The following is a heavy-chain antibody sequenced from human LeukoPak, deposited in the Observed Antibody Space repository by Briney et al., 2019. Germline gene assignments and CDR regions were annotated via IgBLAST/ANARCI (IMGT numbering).Heavy chain of an antibody. D-gene: IGHD5-24*01. V-gene: IGHV4-4*07. Sequence: SETLSLTCTVSGGSISSYYWSWIRQPAGKGLEWIGRIYTSGSTNYNPSLKSRVTMSVDTSKNQFSLKLSSVTAADTAVYYCARARRGDGYNFSAYYFDYWGQGTLVTVSS. CDR3: ARARRGDGYNFSAYYFDY. J-gene: IGHJ4*02. CDR1: GGSISSYY. CDR2: IYTSGST.